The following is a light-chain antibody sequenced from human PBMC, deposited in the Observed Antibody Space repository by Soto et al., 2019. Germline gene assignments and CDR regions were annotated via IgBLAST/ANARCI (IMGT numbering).Light chain of an antibody. CDR1: QSISSY. V-gene: IGKV1-39*01. Sequence: DIQMTQSPSSLSASVGDRVTITCRASQSISSYLNWYQQKPGKAPKLLIYAASSLQSGVPSRFSGSGSGTDFTLTSSSLQPEDFATYYCQQSYSTPFTVGPGTKVDIK. CDR2: AAS. CDR3: QQSYSTPFT. J-gene: IGKJ3*01.